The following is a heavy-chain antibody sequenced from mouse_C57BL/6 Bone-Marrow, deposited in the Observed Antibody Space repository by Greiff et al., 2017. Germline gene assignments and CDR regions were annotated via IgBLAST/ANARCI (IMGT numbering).Heavy chain of an antibody. CDR1: GYTFTSYW. Sequence: QVQLQQPGAELVRPGSSVKLSCKASGYTFTSYWMHWVKQRPIQGLEWIGNIDPSDSETQYNQKFKDKATLTVDKSSSTAYMQLSSLTSEDSAVYYCARRDYSNYPYAMDYWGQGTSVTVSS. J-gene: IGHJ4*01. CDR2: IDPSDSET. D-gene: IGHD2-5*01. V-gene: IGHV1-52*01. CDR3: ARRDYSNYPYAMDY.